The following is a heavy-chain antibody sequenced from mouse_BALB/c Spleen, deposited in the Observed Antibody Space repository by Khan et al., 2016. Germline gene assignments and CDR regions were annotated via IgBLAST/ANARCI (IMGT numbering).Heavy chain of an antibody. V-gene: IGHV1-9*01. J-gene: IGHJ4*01. D-gene: IGHD2-4*01. Sequence: QVQLQQSGAELMKPGASVKIPCKASGHTFSNYWIEWVKQRPGHGLEWIGEILPGSTSINYNENFKGKATFTADTSSNTAYMQLNSLTSGDSAIYYCARRGIYYDHSYYSLDYWGQGTSVTVSS. CDR2: ILPGSTSI. CDR1: GHTFSNYW. CDR3: ARRGIYYDHSYYSLDY.